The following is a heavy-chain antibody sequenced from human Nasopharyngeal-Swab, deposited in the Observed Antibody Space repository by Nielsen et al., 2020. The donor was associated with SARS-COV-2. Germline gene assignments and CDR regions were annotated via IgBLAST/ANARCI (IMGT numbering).Heavy chain of an antibody. V-gene: IGHV1-3*01. Sequence: ASVKVSCKASGYTFTSYAMHWVRQAPGQRLEWMGGINAGNGNTKYSQKFQGRVTITRDTSASTAYMELSSLRSEDTAVYYCATATQGYCSGGSCYSSGMDVWGQGTTVTVSS. CDR1: GYTFTSYA. CDR3: ATATQGYCSGGSCYSSGMDV. J-gene: IGHJ6*02. D-gene: IGHD2-15*01. CDR2: INAGNGNT.